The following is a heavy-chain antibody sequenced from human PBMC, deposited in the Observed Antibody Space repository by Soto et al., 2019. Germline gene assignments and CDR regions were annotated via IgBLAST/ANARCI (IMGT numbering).Heavy chain of an antibody. D-gene: IGHD2-2*01. CDR2: INSDGSST. CDR1: GFTFSSYW. CDR3: ARDGVVVPAASIHYYDGMDV. V-gene: IGHV3-74*01. Sequence: GGSLRLSCAASGFTFSSYWMHWVRQAPGKGLVWVSRINSDGSSTSYADSVKGRFTISRDNSKNTLYLQMNRLRAEDTAVYYCARDGVVVPAASIHYYDGMDVWGQGTTVTVSS. J-gene: IGHJ6*02.